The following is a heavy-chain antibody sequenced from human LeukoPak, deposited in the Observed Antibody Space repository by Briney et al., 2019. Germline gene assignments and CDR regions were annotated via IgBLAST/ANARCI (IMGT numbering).Heavy chain of an antibody. Sequence: SETLSLTCAVYGGSFSGYYWSWIRQPPGKGLEWIGEINHSGSTNYNPSLKSRVTISADTSKNQFSLKLSSVTAADTAVYYCARSGLYYDILTGYYIPDCYDSSGYFDYWGQGTLVTVSS. D-gene: IGHD3-9*01. V-gene: IGHV4-34*01. J-gene: IGHJ4*02. CDR1: GGSFSGYY. CDR2: INHSGST. CDR3: ARSGLYYDILTGYYIPDCYDSSGYFDY.